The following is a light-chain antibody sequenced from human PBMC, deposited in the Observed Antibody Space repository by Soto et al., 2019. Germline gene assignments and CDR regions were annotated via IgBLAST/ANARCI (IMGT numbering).Light chain of an antibody. J-gene: IGKJ5*01. CDR3: QQYGSSIS. CDR2: CAS. Sequence: EIALTQSPGTLSLSPGERATLSCRASQSVSSSYLAWYQQKPGQAPRLLLYCASSRATVIPDRLSGSGSGTDFTLTISRLEPEDFAVYYCQQYGSSISFGQGTRLEIK. V-gene: IGKV3-20*01. CDR1: QSVSSSY.